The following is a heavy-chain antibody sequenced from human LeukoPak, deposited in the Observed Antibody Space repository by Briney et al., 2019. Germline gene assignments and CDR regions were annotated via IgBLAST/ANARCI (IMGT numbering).Heavy chain of an antibody. J-gene: IGHJ5*02. V-gene: IGHV3-7*01. CDR3: ARVGTSSLRDWFDP. CDR1: GFTFSSYW. CDR2: IKQDGSEK. D-gene: IGHD2-8*01. Sequence: GGSLRLSCAASGFTFSSYWMSWVRQAPGKGLEWVANIKQDGSEKYYVDSVKGRFTISRDNSKNTLYLQMNSLRAEDTAVYYCARVGTSSLRDWFDPWGQGTLVTVSS.